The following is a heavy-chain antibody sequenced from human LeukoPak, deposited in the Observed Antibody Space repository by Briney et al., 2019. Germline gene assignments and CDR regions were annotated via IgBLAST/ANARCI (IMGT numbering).Heavy chain of an antibody. D-gene: IGHD5-18*01. Sequence: GGSLRLSCAASGFTFSSYAMSWVRQAPGKGLEWVSAISGSDGSTYHADSVKGRFTISRDNSKNTLYLQMNSLRAEDTAVYYCAKSKFRAMVTTFDYWGQGTLVTVSS. CDR1: GFTFSSYA. CDR3: AKSKFRAMVTTFDY. V-gene: IGHV3-23*01. CDR2: ISGSDGST. J-gene: IGHJ4*02.